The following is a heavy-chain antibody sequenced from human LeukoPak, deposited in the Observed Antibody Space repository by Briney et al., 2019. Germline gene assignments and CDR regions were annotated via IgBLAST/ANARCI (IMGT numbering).Heavy chain of an antibody. CDR1: GFTFSSYS. D-gene: IGHD6-13*01. Sequence: GGSLRLSCAASGFTFSSYSMNWVRQAPGKELEWVSSISSSSSYIYYADSVKGRFTISRDNSKNTLYLQMNSLRAEDTAVYYCARDRSSWSYYYYYGMDVWGQGTTVTVSS. V-gene: IGHV3-21*01. CDR3: ARDRSSWSYYYYYGMDV. J-gene: IGHJ6*02. CDR2: ISSSSSYI.